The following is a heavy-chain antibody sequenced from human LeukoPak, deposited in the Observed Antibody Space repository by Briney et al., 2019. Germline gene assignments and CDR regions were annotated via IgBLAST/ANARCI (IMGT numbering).Heavy chain of an antibody. CDR1: GFTFSSYG. CDR2: ISYDGSNK. Sequence: GGSLRLSCAASGFTFSSYGMHWVRQAPGKGLEWVAVISYDGSNKYYADSVKGRFTISRDNSKNTPYLQMNSLRAEDTAVYYGARDRFGAYIYGPDPCGQGTLFTVSS. CDR3: ARDRFGAYIYGPDP. V-gene: IGHV3-30*03. D-gene: IGHD3-10*01. J-gene: IGHJ5*02.